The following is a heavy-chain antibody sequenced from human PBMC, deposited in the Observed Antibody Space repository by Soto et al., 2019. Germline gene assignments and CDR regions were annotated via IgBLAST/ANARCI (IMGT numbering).Heavy chain of an antibody. J-gene: IGHJ6*02. Sequence: SVKVSCKGSGGAFSSYPISWVLQAPGQGLEWMGGIIPIFGTANYAQELQGRVTISAEESTSKAYMELSGLRVEDTAVYYWGVGATTVAGYGMDVWGEGFTVTVS. CDR3: GVGATTVAGYGMDV. CDR2: IIPIFGTA. V-gene: IGHV1-69*13. D-gene: IGHD1-26*01. CDR1: GGAFSSYP.